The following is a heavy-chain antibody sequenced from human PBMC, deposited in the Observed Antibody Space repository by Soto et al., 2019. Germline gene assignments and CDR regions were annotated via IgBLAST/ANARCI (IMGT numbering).Heavy chain of an antibody. D-gene: IGHD6-13*01. Sequence: EVQLLESGGNLVQPGGSLRLSCAPSGFTFTDFAMSWVRQAPGKGLEWVGRIKSKTDGGTTDYAAPVKGRFTISRDDSKNTLYLQMNSLKTEDTAVYYCTTLGDFRGFSSSWVGNYYGMDVWGQGTTVTVSS. J-gene: IGHJ6*02. CDR3: TTLGDFRGFSSSWVGNYYGMDV. V-gene: IGHV3-15*01. CDR2: IKSKTDGGTT. CDR1: GFTFTDFA.